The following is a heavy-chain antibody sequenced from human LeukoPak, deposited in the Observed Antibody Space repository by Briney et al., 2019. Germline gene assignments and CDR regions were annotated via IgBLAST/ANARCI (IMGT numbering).Heavy chain of an antibody. D-gene: IGHD3-22*01. CDR3: VRGRSGYYRRAFDI. Sequence: PSETLSLTXAVYGGSFSGYYLSWIRQPPGKGLEWVGEINHSGSTNYNPSLKSGVTISVDTSKNQFSLKLSSVTAADTAVYYCVRGRSGYYRRAFDIWGQGTMVTVSS. V-gene: IGHV4-34*01. CDR2: INHSGST. CDR1: GGSFSGYY. J-gene: IGHJ3*02.